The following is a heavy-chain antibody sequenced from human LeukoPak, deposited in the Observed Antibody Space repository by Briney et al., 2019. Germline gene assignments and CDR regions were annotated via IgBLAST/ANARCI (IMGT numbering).Heavy chain of an antibody. Sequence: GGSLRLSCAASGFTVSSNYMSWVRQAPGKGLEWVSVIYSGGSTYYADSVKGRFTISRDNSKNTLYLQMNSLRAEDTAVYYCARESWPPYNWFDPWGQGTLVTVSS. CDR1: GFTVSSNY. CDR2: IYSGGST. V-gene: IGHV3-53*01. J-gene: IGHJ5*02. CDR3: ARESWPPYNWFDP.